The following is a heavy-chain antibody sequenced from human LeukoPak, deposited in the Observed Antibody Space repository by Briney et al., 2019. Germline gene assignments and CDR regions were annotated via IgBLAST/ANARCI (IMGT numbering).Heavy chain of an antibody. CDR2: ISSSGSTI. V-gene: IGHV3-11*01. D-gene: IGHD3-10*01. CDR1: GFTFSDYY. J-gene: IGHJ6*02. CDR3: ARGTSRLLWFGENQGYGMDV. Sequence: GGSLRLSCAASGFTFSDYYMSWIRQAPGKGLEWVSYISSSGSTIYYADSVKGRFTICRDDAKNSLYLQMNSLRAEDTAVYYCARGTSRLLWFGENQGYGMDVWGQGTTVTVSS.